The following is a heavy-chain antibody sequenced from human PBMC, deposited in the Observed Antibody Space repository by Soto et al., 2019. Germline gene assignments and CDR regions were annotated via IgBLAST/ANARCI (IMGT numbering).Heavy chain of an antibody. CDR2: ISGSGGST. D-gene: IGHD2-15*01. J-gene: IGHJ6*03. CDR3: AKDGQLYCSGGSCYRRDYYYMDV. CDR1: GFTFSSYA. V-gene: IGHV3-23*01. Sequence: GGSLRLSCAASGFTFSSYAMSWVRQAPGKGLEWVSAISGSGGSTYYADSVKGRFTISRDNSKNTLYLQMNSLRAEDTAIYYCAKDGQLYCSGGSCYRRDYYYMDVWGKGTTVTV.